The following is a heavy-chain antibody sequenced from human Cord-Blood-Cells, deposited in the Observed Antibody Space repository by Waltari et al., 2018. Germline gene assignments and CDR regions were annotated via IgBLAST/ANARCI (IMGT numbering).Heavy chain of an antibody. D-gene: IGHD6-13*01. V-gene: IGHV3-53*02. Sequence: EVQLVETGGGLIQPGGSLSLSCAASGFTVSSNYMSWVRQAPGKGLEWVSVIYSGGSTYYADAVKGRFTISRDNSKNTLYLQMNSLRAEDTAVYYCARASYSSSWYYFDYWGQGTLVTVSS. CDR3: ARASYSSSWYYFDY. J-gene: IGHJ4*02. CDR2: IYSGGST. CDR1: GFTVSSNY.